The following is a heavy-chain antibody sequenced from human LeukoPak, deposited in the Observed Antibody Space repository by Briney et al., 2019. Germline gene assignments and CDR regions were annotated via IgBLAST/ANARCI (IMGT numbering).Heavy chain of an antibody. Sequence: GGSLRLSCAASGFSFSSYGMSWVRQGPGKGLEWVSTITGSGGNTDYADSVKGRFTISRDNSKNTLYLQMHSLRAEDTAVYYCAVDWYDSSGYGTFDYWGQGPLVTVSS. D-gene: IGHD3-22*01. CDR3: AVDWYDSSGYGTFDY. CDR1: GFSFSSYG. V-gene: IGHV3-23*01. CDR2: ITGSGGNT. J-gene: IGHJ4*02.